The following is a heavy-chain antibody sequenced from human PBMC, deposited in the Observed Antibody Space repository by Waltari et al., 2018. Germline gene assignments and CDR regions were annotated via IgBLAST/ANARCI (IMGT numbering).Heavy chain of an antibody. D-gene: IGHD3-10*01. CDR1: GGSISSYY. Sequence: QVQLQESGPGLVKPSETLSLTCTGPGGSISSYYWSWIRQPPGTGLEWIGYIYSSGSTNYNPSLKSRVIISVDTSKNQFSLKVRSMTAADTAVYYCARDRGYQDYWGQGTLVTVSS. V-gene: IGHV4-59*01. CDR3: ARDRGYQDY. CDR2: IYSSGST. J-gene: IGHJ4*02.